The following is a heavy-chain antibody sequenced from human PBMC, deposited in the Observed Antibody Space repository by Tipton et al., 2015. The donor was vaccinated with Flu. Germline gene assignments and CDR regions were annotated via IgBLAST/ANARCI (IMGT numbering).Heavy chain of an antibody. J-gene: IGHJ5*02. V-gene: IGHV3-48*03. D-gene: IGHD2-21*01. CDR3: ARGSYCGGDCYEP. Sequence: SLRLSCAASGFTFSSYEMNWVRQAPGKGLEWVSYISRSGSTIYYADSVKGRFTISRDNAKNSLYLQMNSLRAEDTAVYYCARGSYCGGDCYEPWGQGTLVTVSS. CDR2: ISRSGSTI. CDR1: GFTFSSYE.